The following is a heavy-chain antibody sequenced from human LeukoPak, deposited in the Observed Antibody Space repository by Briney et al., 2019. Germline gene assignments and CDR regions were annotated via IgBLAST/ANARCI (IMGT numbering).Heavy chain of an antibody. CDR3: ARIGHSLLTVTTGGDAFDI. J-gene: IGHJ3*02. V-gene: IGHV3-7*01. CDR1: GFTFSRYW. Sequence: GGSLRLSCAASGFTFSRYWMSWVRQAPGKGLEWVANIEQDGSEKYYVDSVKGRFTISRDNAKNSLYLQMNSLRAEDTAVYYCARIGHSLLTVTTGGDAFDIWGQGTMVTVSS. D-gene: IGHD4-17*01. CDR2: IEQDGSEK.